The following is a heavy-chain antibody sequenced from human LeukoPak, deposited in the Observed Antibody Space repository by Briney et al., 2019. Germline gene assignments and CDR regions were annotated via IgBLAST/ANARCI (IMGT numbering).Heavy chain of an antibody. D-gene: IGHD5-24*01. CDR3: ARDGDGYNYKLDY. CDR2: ISSSGSTI. Sequence: PGGSPRLSCAASGFTFSDYYMSWIRQAPGKGLEWISYISSSGSTIYYADSVKGRFTISRDNAKNSLYLQMNSLRAEDTAVYYCARDGDGYNYKLDYWGQGTLVTVSS. J-gene: IGHJ4*02. V-gene: IGHV3-11*01. CDR1: GFTFSDYY.